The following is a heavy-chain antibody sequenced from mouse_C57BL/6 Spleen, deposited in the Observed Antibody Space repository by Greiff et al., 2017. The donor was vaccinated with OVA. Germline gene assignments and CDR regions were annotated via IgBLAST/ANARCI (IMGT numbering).Heavy chain of an antibody. Sequence: DVQLVESGEGLVKPGGSLKLSCAASGFTFSSYAMSWVRQTPEKRLEWVAYISSGGDYIYYADTVKGRFTISRDNARNTLYLQMSSLKSEDTAMYYCTRDRVRDVRAMDDWGQGTSVTVSS. CDR3: TRDRVRDVRAMDD. V-gene: IGHV5-9-1*02. J-gene: IGHJ4*01. CDR1: GFTFSSYA. CDR2: ISSGGDYI. D-gene: IGHD2-1*01.